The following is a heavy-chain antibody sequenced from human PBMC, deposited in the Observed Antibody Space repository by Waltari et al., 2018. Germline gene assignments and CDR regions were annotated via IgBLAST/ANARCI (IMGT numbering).Heavy chain of an antibody. CDR2: IKQDGCEK. J-gene: IGHJ4*02. CDR1: GFTFSSYW. D-gene: IGHD3-3*01. CDR3: ARGATEWLPNY. Sequence: EVQLVESGGGLVQPGGSLRLSCAASGFTFSSYWMSWVRQAPGKGLEWVANIKQDGCEKYYVDSVKGRFTISRDNAKNSLYLQMNSLRAEDTAVYYCARGATEWLPNYWGQGTLVTVSS. V-gene: IGHV3-7*03.